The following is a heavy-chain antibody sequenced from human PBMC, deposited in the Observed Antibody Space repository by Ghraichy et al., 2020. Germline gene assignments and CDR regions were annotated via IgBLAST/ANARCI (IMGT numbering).Heavy chain of an antibody. CDR3: ARYCSDASCYRGISFDP. V-gene: IGHV4-34*01. J-gene: IGHJ5*02. CDR2: INHSGST. D-gene: IGHD2-2*02. Sequence: SETLSLTCAVYGGSLSGYYWSWIRRPPGKGLEWIGEINHSGSTNYNPSLKSRGTISVDTSKNQFSLKVNSVTAADTAVYYCARYCSDASCYRGISFDPWGQGTLVTVSS. CDR1: GGSLSGYY.